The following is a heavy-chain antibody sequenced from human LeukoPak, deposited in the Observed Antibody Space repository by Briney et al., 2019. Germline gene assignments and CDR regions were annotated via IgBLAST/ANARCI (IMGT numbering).Heavy chain of an antibody. Sequence: GGSLRLSCAASGFTFSSFAIHWVRQAPGKGLEWVAVISYDGSNTYYADSVKGRFTISRDNSKNTLYLQMNSLRAEDTAVYYCAGIAVAGTRWFDPWGQGTLVTVSS. CDR2: ISYDGSNT. J-gene: IGHJ5*02. CDR3: AGIAVAGTRWFDP. D-gene: IGHD6-19*01. V-gene: IGHV3-30*04. CDR1: GFTFSSFA.